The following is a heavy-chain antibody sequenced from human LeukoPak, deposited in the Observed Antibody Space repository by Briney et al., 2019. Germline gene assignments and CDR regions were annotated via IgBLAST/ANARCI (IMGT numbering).Heavy chain of an antibody. CDR2: ISGSGGST. V-gene: IGHV3-23*01. Sequence: GGSLRLSCAASGFTFSSYAMSWVRQAPGKGLEWVSAISGSGGSTYYADSVKGRFTISRDNSKNTLYLQMNSLRAEDTAVYYCAKSLGELWFGELLPFDPWGQGTLVTVSS. CDR1: GFTFSSYA. J-gene: IGHJ5*02. D-gene: IGHD3-10*01. CDR3: AKSLGELWFGELLPFDP.